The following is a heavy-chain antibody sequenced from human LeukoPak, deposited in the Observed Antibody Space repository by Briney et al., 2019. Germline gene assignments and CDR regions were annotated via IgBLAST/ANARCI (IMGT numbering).Heavy chain of an antibody. CDR1: GFTFSRSW. D-gene: IGHD4-17*01. Sequence: GGSLRLSCAASGFTFSRSWMSWVRQAPGKGLEWVANIKEDGSEKNYVESVKGRFTISRDNAKNSLYLQLNSLRAEDTAVYFCARDPQSGALDYWGQGTLVTVSS. V-gene: IGHV3-7*01. CDR3: ARDPQSGALDY. CDR2: IKEDGSEK. J-gene: IGHJ4*02.